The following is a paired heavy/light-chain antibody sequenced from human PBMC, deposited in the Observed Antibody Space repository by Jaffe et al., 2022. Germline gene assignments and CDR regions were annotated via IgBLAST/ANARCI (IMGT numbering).Heavy chain of an antibody. CDR1: GYTFTSYY. J-gene: IGHJ3*02. D-gene: IGHD3-9*01. Sequence: QVQLVQSGAEVKKPGASVKVSCKASGYTFTSYYMHWVRQAPGQGLEWMGIINPSGGSTSYAQKFQGRVTMTRDTSTSTVYMELSSLRSEDTAVYYCARDLTGRYFDWPNGGAFDIWGQGTMVTVSS. V-gene: IGHV1-46*01. CDR2: INPSGGST. CDR3: ARDLTGRYFDWPNGGAFDI.
Light chain of an antibody. J-gene: IGKJ4*01. Sequence: DIQMTQSPSSLSASVGDRVTITCRASQSISSYLNWYQQKPGKAPKLLIYAASSLQSGVPSRFSGSGSGTDFTLTISSLQPEDFATYYCQQSYSTPATFGGGTKVEIK. CDR2: AAS. V-gene: IGKV1-39*01. CDR3: QQSYSTPAT. CDR1: QSISSY.